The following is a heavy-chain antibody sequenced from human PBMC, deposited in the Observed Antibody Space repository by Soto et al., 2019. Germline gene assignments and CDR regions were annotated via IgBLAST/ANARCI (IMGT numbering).Heavy chain of an antibody. V-gene: IGHV1-69*13. CDR2: IIPIFGTA. CDR3: ERQVYDSSMDY. J-gene: IGHJ4*02. D-gene: IGHD3-22*01. CDR1: GGTFSSYA. Sequence: ASVKVSCKASGGTFSSYAISWVRQAPGQGLEWMGGIIPIFGTANYAQKFQGRVTITADESTSTAYMELSSLGSEDTAVYYCERQVYDSSMDYWGQGTLVTVYS.